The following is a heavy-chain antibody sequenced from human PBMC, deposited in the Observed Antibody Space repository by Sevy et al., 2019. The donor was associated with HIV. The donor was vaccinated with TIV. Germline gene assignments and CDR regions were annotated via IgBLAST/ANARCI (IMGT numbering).Heavy chain of an antibody. Sequence: ASVKVSCKASGYTYTSYDINWVRLATGQGLEWMGWMNPNSGNTGYAQKFQGRVTMTRNTSISTAYMELSSLRSEDTVVFYLASLPYYDYVGGSYRYYYYYGMDVWGQGTTVTVSS. D-gene: IGHD3-16*02. CDR2: MNPNSGNT. CDR3: ASLPYYDYVGGSYRYYYYYGMDV. CDR1: GYTYTSYD. J-gene: IGHJ6*02. V-gene: IGHV1-8*01.